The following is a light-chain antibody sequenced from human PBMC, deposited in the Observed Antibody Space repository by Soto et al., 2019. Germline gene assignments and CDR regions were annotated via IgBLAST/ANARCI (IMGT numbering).Light chain of an antibody. V-gene: IGKV3-20*01. J-gene: IGKJ5*01. CDR3: HQYDRSPT. CDR2: AAS. CDR1: QSVATSQ. Sequence: EIVLTQSPATLSLSLLERATLLCRASQSVATSQLVWYQQKPGQAPRLLIYAASSRATGISDRFSGSGSGTDFTLTISRLEPGDFAVYYCHQYDRSPTFGQGTRLEIK.